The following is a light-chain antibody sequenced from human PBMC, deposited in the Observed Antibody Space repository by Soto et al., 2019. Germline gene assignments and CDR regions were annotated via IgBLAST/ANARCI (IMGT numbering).Light chain of an antibody. CDR2: GNS. V-gene: IGLV1-40*01. CDR3: QSYDSSLNGVV. J-gene: IGLJ2*01. CDR1: SSNIGAGYD. Sequence: QAVVTQPPSVSGAPGQRVTISCTGGSSNIGAGYDVHWYQQLPGTAPKVLIYGNSNRPSGVPDRFSGSKSGTSASLAITGLQAEEEADYYCQSYDSSLNGVVFGGGTKLTVL.